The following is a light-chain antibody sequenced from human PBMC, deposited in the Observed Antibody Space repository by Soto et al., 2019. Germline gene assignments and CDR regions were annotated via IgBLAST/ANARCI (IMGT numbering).Light chain of an antibody. CDR2: GAS. CDR1: QSVSRSY. J-gene: IGKJ1*01. Sequence: EIVLTQSPGTLSLSPGERATLSCRASQSVSRSYLAWYQQKPGQAPRLLIYGASSRATGIPDRFSGSGSGRDFPLTISKLEPEGFAVYYCQQYGSSPPWTFGQGTKVEIK. CDR3: QQYGSSPPWT. V-gene: IGKV3-20*01.